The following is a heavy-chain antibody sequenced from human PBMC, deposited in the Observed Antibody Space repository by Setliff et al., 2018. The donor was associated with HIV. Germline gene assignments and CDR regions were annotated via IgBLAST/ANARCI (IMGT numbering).Heavy chain of an antibody. D-gene: IGHD2-8*01. V-gene: IGHV4-61*02. CDR1: NGSISSGTFY. J-gene: IGHJ4*02. CDR2: INTSGST. CDR3: ARESPDGLDY. Sequence: SETLSLTCTVSNGSISSGTFYWNWIRQPAGKGLEWIGRINTSGSTNYNPSLKSRVTISVDKSQNQFSLKVNSVTAADTAMYFCARESPDGLDYWGQGTLVTVSS.